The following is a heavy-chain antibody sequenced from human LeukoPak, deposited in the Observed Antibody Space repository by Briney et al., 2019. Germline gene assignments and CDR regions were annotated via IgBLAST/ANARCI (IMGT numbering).Heavy chain of an antibody. CDR3: ARDGYSGGSSGYHFYY. J-gene: IGHJ4*02. CDR2: IWYDGSNK. V-gene: IGHV3-33*01. CDR1: GFTFSSYG. D-gene: IGHD3-22*01. Sequence: GGSLRLSCAASGFTFSSYGMHWVRQAPGKGLEWVAVIWYDGSNKYYADSVKGRFTISRNNSKNTPYLQMNSLKAEDTAVYYFARDGYSGGSSGYHFYYLGQGTLVTVSS.